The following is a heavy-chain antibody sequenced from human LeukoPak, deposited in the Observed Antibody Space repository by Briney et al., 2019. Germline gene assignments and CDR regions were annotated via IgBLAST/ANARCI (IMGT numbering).Heavy chain of an antibody. CDR1: GFTFSSYA. J-gene: IGHJ4*02. Sequence: GRSLRLSCAASGFTFSSYAMHWVRQAPGKGLEWVAVISYDGSNRYYADSVKGRFTISRDNSKNTLYLQMNSLRAEDTAVYYCARLFDCWGQGTLVTVSS. CDR3: ARLFDC. V-gene: IGHV3-30-3*01. CDR2: ISYDGSNR.